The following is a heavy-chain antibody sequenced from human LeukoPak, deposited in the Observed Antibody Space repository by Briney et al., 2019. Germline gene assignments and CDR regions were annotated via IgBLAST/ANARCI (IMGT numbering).Heavy chain of an antibody. CDR2: INHSGST. CDR3: ARGAHTRSTMVRGVIDY. Sequence: PSETLSLTCAVYVGSFRGYYWSWIRPPPRKGLEWIWEINHSGSTNYNPSPQSRVTISVDTSKNQFSLKLSSVTAADTAVYYWARGAHTRSTMVRGVIDYWSQGSLATVPS. D-gene: IGHD3-10*01. CDR1: VGSFRGYY. V-gene: IGHV4-34*01. J-gene: IGHJ4*02.